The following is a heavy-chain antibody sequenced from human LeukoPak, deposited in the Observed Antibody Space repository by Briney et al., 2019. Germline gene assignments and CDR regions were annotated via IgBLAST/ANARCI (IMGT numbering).Heavy chain of an antibody. J-gene: IGHJ4*02. CDR3: ATLRLSDHFDY. Sequence: PGGSLRLSCAASGFTFINYAMSWVRLAPGKGLEWLSAISDSGGNTYYAGSVKGRFTISRDNSKSTLYLQMNSLRAEDTAVYYCATLRLSDHFDYWGQGTLVTVSS. CDR2: ISDSGGNT. CDR1: GFTFINYA. V-gene: IGHV3-23*01. D-gene: IGHD2-15*01.